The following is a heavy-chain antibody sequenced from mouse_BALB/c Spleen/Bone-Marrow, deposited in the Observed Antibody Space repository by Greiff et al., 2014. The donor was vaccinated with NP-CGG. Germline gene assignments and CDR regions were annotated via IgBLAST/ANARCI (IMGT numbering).Heavy chain of an antibody. Sequence: DVMLVESGGGLVQPGGSLRLSCATSGFTFTDYYMSWVRQPPGKALEWLGFIRNKANGYTTEYSASVKGRFTISRDNSQSILYLQMNTLRAEDSATYYYARDYYGFFAYWGQGTLVTVSA. CDR3: ARDYYGFFAY. CDR1: GFTFTDYY. D-gene: IGHD1-2*01. CDR2: IRNKANGYTT. J-gene: IGHJ3*01. V-gene: IGHV7-3*02.